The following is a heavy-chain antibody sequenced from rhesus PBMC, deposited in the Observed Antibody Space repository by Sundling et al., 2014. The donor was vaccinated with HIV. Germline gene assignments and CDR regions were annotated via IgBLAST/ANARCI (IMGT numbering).Heavy chain of an antibody. J-gene: IGHJ6*01. Sequence: QVQLQESGPGLVTPSETLSLTCAVSGGSISGGYYWAWIRQPPGKGLDYIGYISGSSGNTYYNPSLKNRVTISKDTSKNQFSLNLRSVTAADTAVYYCARVFYYGGSYYGFDSWGHGVVVTVSS. CDR3: ARVFYYGGSYYGFDS. D-gene: IGHD3-16*01. CDR2: ISGSSGNT. V-gene: IGHV4-99*02. CDR1: GGSISGGYY.